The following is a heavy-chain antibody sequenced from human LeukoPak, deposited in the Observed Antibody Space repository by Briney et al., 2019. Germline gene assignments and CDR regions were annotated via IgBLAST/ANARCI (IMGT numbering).Heavy chain of an antibody. J-gene: IGHJ4*02. V-gene: IGHV3-48*03. CDR3: ASSIMITFGGVIPAPFDY. CDR1: GFTFSSYE. Sequence: GGSLRLSCAASGFTFSSYEMNWVRQAPGKGLEWVSYISSSGSTIYYADSVKGRFTITRDNAKNSLYLQMNSLRAEGTAVYYCASSIMITFGGVIPAPFDYWGQGTLVTVSS. CDR2: ISSSGSTI. D-gene: IGHD3-16*02.